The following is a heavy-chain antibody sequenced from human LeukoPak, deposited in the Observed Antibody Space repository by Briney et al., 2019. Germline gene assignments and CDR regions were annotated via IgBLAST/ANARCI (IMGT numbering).Heavy chain of an antibody. Sequence: SSETLSLTCAVYGGSFSGYYWIWIRQPPGKGLEWIGEINHSGSTNYNPSLKSRVTISVDTSKNQFSLKLSSVTAADTAVYYCARGSLYYYGSGSYRRPFDYWGQGTLVTVSS. CDR1: GGSFSGYY. CDR3: ARGSLYYYGSGSYRRPFDY. J-gene: IGHJ4*02. CDR2: INHSGST. V-gene: IGHV4-34*01. D-gene: IGHD3-10*01.